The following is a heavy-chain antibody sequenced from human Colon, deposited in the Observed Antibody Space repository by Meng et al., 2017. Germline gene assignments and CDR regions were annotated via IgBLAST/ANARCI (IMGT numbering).Heavy chain of an antibody. J-gene: IGHJ4*02. D-gene: IGHD1-1*01. V-gene: IGHV3-7*01. CDR3: ARELSNGIDY. CDR2: IKQDGSEK. CDR1: GFTFSSYW. Sequence: GESLKISCAASGFTFSSYWMSWVRQAPGKGLEWVANIKQDGSEKYYVDSVKGRFTISRDNAKNSLYLQMNSLRAEDTAVYYCARELSNGIDYWGQRKLVTVFS.